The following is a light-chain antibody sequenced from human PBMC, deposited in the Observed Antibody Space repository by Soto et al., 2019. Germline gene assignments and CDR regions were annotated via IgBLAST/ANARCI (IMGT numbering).Light chain of an antibody. CDR2: KNN. V-gene: IGLV1-47*01. J-gene: IGLJ3*02. Sequence: VLTQPPSASGTPGQRVTISCSGGSYNVGKNLVYWYQQRPGTAPKLIIFKNNQRPSGVPDRFSGSNSGSSASLAISGLRSEDEADYFCAAWDDSLSAWVFGGGTKLTVL. CDR3: AAWDDSLSAWV. CDR1: SYNVGKNL.